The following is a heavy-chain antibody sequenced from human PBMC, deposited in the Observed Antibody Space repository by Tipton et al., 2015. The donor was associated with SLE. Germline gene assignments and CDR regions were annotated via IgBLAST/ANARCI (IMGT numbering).Heavy chain of an antibody. CDR2: LYTSGST. J-gene: IGHJ2*01. D-gene: IGHD6-13*01. V-gene: IGHV4-61*02. CDR1: GGSISSGSYY. Sequence: TLSLTCAVSGGSISSGSYYWSWIRQPAGKGLEWIGRLYTSGSTNYNPSLKSRVTISVDTSKNQFSLKLSSVTAADTAVYYCARAEFSSNWYMYWHFDLWGRGTLVTVSS. CDR3: ARAEFSSNWYMYWHFDL.